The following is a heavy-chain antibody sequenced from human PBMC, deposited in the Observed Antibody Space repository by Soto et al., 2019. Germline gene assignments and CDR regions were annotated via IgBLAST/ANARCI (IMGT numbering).Heavy chain of an antibody. V-gene: IGHV1-2*02. Sequence: QVQLVQSGADVKTPGASVRVSCKASGYTFTGYYVYWVREAPGQGLEWMGWINPETGGTSYAQKFQGRVTLSRDTSINTAYLELSRLRFDDAAVYFCASERYQVISDGMDVWGQGTTVTVSS. CDR2: INPETGGT. CDR3: ASERYQVISDGMDV. CDR1: GYTFTGYY. D-gene: IGHD2-2*01. J-gene: IGHJ6*02.